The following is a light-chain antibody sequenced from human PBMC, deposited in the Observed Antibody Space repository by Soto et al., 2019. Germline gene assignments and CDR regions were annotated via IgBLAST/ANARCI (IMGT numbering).Light chain of an antibody. J-gene: IGKJ4*01. V-gene: IGKV3-20*01. CDR1: QSVSSSY. CDR3: QQYGSSLGLT. CDR2: GAS. Sequence: ESVLTQSPGTLSLSPGERATLSCRASQSVSSSYLAWYQQKPGQAPRLLIYGASVRATGIPDRFSGSGSGTDFTHTITRLEPEDFAVYYCQQYGSSLGLTFGGGTKVEIK.